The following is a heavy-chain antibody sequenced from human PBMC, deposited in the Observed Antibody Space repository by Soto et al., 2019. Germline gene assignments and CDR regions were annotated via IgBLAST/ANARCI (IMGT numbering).Heavy chain of an antibody. CDR2: ISGSGAST. V-gene: IGHV3-23*01. D-gene: IGHD3-10*02. CDR3: TRIDKIVRGVKLWMDL. Sequence: EVQLLESGGGLVQPGGSLRLSCAASGFTFSSSAMSWVRQAPGQGLEWVSGISGSGASTYYPDNVKGRFIVSRDNAENTLYLKMKSLTTEDTATYYYTRIDKIVRGVKLWMDLWGQGTTVTVS. J-gene: IGHJ6*02. CDR1: GFTFSSSA.